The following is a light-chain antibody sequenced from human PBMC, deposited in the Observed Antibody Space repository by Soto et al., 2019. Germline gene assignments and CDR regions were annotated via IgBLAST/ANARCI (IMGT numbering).Light chain of an antibody. J-gene: IGLJ2*01. CDR1: SSNIGAGYD. CDR2: GNN. V-gene: IGLV1-40*01. CDR3: QSYDSSMSVV. Sequence: QSVLTQPPSVSGAPGQRVTISCTGSSSNIGAGYDVHWYQQLPGTAPKLLIYGNNSRPSGVPERFSGSKSGTSASLAITGLQVEDEADYYCQSYDSSMSVVFGGGTKLTVL.